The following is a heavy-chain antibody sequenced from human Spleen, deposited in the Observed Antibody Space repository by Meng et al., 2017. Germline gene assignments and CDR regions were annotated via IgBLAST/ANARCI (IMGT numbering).Heavy chain of an antibody. CDR3: AGFTLIRGIMPWFDP. V-gene: IGHV4-4*02. CDR2: VYHSGST. J-gene: IGHJ5*02. Sequence: VQVQESGPGLVKPSGTLSLNCAVSGGSISSSTWWTWVRQPPGKGLEWIGEVYHSGSTNYNPSLKSRVTMSVDESNNQFSLKLSSVTAADTAVYYCAGFTLIRGIMPWFDPWGQGTLVTVSS. D-gene: IGHD3-10*01. CDR1: GGSISSSTW.